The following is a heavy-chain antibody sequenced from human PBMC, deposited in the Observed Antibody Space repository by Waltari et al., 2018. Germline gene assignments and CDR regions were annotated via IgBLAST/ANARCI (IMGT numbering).Heavy chain of an antibody. CDR1: GGSISSSSYY. V-gene: IGHV1-2*02. CDR2: INPNSGGT. Sequence: QLQLQESGPGLVKPSETLSLTCTVSGGSISSSSYYWGWIRQPPGRGLEWMGWINPNSGGTNYAQKFQGRVTMTRDTSTSTAYMELSRLRSDDTAVYYCASSIRRDSEYSSGWSNGGDFDYWGQGTLVTVSS. CDR3: ASSIRRDSEYSSGWSNGGDFDY. D-gene: IGHD6-19*01. J-gene: IGHJ4*02.